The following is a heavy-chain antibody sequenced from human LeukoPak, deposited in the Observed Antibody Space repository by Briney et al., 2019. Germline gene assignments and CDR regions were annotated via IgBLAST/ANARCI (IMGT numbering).Heavy chain of an antibody. D-gene: IGHD6-13*01. CDR3: ARVFSSSWQGYYYYYMDV. J-gene: IGHJ6*03. CDR1: GGSISSYY. Sequence: SETLSLTCTVSGGSISSYYWSWIRQPAGKGLEWIGRIYTSGSTYYNPSLKSRVTMSVDTSKNQFSLKLSSVTAADTAVYYCARVFSSSWQGYYYYYMDVWGKGTTVTVSS. CDR2: IYTSGST. V-gene: IGHV4-4*07.